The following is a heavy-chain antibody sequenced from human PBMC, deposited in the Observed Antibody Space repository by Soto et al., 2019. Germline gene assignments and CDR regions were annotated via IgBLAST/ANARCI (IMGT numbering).Heavy chain of an antibody. V-gene: IGHV3-7*01. CDR3: ARGVAMVRGYYFDY. Sequence: EVQLVESGGGLVQPGGSLRLSCAASRFTFSGYWMSWVRQAPGKGLEWVANIKQDGSEKYYVDSVKGRFTISRDNAKNTLYLQMNSLRAEDTAVYYCARGVAMVRGYYFDYWGQGTLVTVSS. CDR2: IKQDGSEK. CDR1: RFTFSGYW. D-gene: IGHD3-10*01. J-gene: IGHJ4*02.